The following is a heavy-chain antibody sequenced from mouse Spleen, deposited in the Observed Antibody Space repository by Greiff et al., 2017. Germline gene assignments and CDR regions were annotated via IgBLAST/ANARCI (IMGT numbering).Heavy chain of an antibody. Sequence: VHLVESGAELVRPGTSVKVSCKASGYAFTNYLIEWVKQRPGQGLEWIGVINPGSGGTNYNEKFKGKATLTADKSSSTPYMQLSSLTSEDSAVYFCARSETVSYAMDYWGQGTSVTVSS. V-gene: IGHV1-54*01. CDR3: ARSETVSYAMDY. CDR1: GYAFTNYL. CDR2: INPGSGGT. J-gene: IGHJ4*01. D-gene: IGHD6-2*01.